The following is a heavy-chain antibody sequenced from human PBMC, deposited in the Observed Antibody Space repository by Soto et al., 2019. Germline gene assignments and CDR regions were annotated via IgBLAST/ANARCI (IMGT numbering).Heavy chain of an antibody. V-gene: IGHV4-30-4*01. J-gene: IGHJ6*02. CDR1: GGSISSGDYY. CDR3: AREAKHHYYGMDV. Sequence: SETLSLTCTVSGGSISSGDYYWSWIRQPPGKGLEWIGYIYYSGSTYYNPSLKSRVTISVDTSKNQFSLKLSSVTAADTAVYYCAREAKHHYYGMDVWGQGTTVTVSS. CDR2: IYYSGST.